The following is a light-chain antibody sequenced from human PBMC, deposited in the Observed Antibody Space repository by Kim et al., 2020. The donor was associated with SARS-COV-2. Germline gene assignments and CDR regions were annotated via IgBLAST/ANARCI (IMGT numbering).Light chain of an antibody. J-gene: IGLJ3*02. CDR2: SAS. Sequence: GGTVTLTCAPSTGAVTSDNYPNGIQQKRGQARRALIYSASNKRTWTPARFTGCLLGGKASRTMSGVQTEDEAEYYCMLHDGDDQVFGGGTKVTVL. CDR3: MLHDGDDQV. CDR1: TGAVTSDNY. V-gene: IGLV7-43*01.